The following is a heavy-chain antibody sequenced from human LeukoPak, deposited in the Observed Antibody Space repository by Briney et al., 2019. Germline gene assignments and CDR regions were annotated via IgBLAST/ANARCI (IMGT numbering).Heavy chain of an antibody. J-gene: IGHJ4*02. V-gene: IGHV1-46*01. CDR1: GYTFTSYY. CDR3: ARGTQLGYCSGGSCYSDY. Sequence: ASVKVSCKASGYTFTSYYIHWVRQAPGQGLEWMGIINPSGGSTSYAQKLQGRVTMTTDTSTSTAYMELRSLRSDDTAVYYCARGTQLGYCSGGSCYSDYWGQGTLVTVSS. D-gene: IGHD2-15*01. CDR2: INPSGGST.